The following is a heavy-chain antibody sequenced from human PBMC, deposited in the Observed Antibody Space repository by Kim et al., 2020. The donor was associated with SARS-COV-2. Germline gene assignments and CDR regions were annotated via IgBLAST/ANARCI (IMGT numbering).Heavy chain of an antibody. CDR1: GFTFSSYG. V-gene: IGHV3-33*06. Sequence: GGSLRLSCAASGFTFSSYGMHWVRQAPGKGLEWVAVIWYDGSNKYYADSVKGRFTISRDNSKNTLYLQMNSLRAEDTAVYYCAKDSFYGSGSYYDYYYYYGMDVWGQGTTVTVSS. CDR2: IWYDGSNK. CDR3: AKDSFYGSGSYYDYYYYYGMDV. J-gene: IGHJ6*02. D-gene: IGHD3-10*01.